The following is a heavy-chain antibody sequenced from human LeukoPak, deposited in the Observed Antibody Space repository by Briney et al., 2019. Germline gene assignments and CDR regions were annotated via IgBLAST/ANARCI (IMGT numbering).Heavy chain of an antibody. CDR1: GFTFSTFW. J-gene: IGHJ4*02. D-gene: IGHD7-27*01. CDR3: NVRWGPNSDY. V-gene: IGHV3-74*01. Sequence: GGSLRLSCAASGFTFSTFWMHWVRQTPGKGLGWVSRISSDGSTTHYADSVKGRFTISRDNAKNTLFLHMNSLRAEDTAVYYCNVRWGPNSDYWGQGTLVTVSS. CDR2: ISSDGSTT.